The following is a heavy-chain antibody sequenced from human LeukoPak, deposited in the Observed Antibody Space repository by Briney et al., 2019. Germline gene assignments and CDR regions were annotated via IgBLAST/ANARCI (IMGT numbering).Heavy chain of an antibody. CDR3: AGHHPRNTVDF. CDR2: IYTSGST. D-gene: IGHD2/OR15-2a*01. Sequence: SETLSLTCTVSGGSISSYYWRWIRQPAGKGLEWIGRIYTSGSTNYNPSLKSRVTISLDTSKNQFSLKLTSVTAADTAVYYCAGHHPRNTVDFWGQGTLVTVSS. CDR1: GGSISSYY. V-gene: IGHV4-4*07. J-gene: IGHJ4*02.